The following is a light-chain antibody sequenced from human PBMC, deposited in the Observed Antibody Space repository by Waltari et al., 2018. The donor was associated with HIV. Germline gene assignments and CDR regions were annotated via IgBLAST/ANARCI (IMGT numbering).Light chain of an antibody. J-gene: IGLJ2*01. CDR2: GKN. CDR3: NSRDSSGNSVV. V-gene: IGLV3-19*01. Sequence: SSELTQDPAVSVALGQTVRITCQGDSLRSYYASWYQQKPGQAPVLVIYGKNNRPSGIPDRFSGSSSGNTASLTIPGAQAEDEADYYCNSRDSSGNSVVFGGGTKLTVL. CDR1: SLRSYY.